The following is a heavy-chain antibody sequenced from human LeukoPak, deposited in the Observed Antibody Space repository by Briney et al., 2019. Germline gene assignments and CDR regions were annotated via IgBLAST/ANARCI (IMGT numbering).Heavy chain of an antibody. CDR2: IYYSGST. D-gene: IGHD3-22*01. V-gene: IGHV4-39*01. CDR3: ARPPYYYDSSGSL. J-gene: IGHJ4*02. CDR1: GGSISSSSYY. Sequence: SETLSLTYTVSGGSISSSSYYWGWIRQPPGKGLEWIGSIYYSGSTYYNPSLKSRVTISVDTSKNQFSLKLSSVTAADTAVYYCARPPYYYDSSGSLWGQGTLVTVSS.